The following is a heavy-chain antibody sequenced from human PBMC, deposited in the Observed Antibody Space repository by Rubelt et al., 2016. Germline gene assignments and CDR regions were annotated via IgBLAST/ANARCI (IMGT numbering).Heavy chain of an antibody. CDR3: AKGEGAGNSVYFDF. J-gene: IGHJ4*02. Sequence: EWVSVISDSGGSPYYADSVKGRFTISRDNSKNTLYLQMNSLRTEDTAVYYCAKGEGAGNSVYFDFWGQGTLVTVSS. V-gene: IGHV3-23*01. D-gene: IGHD4-23*01. CDR2: ISDSGGSP.